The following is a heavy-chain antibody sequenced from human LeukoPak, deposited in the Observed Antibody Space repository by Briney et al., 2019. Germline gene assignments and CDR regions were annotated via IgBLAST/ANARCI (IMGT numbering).Heavy chain of an antibody. D-gene: IGHD5-18*01. CDR2: IKKDGNEK. V-gene: IGHV3-7*01. Sequence: PGGSLRLSCAASGFTFSSHWMSWVRQAPGKGLEWVANIKKDGNEKYYVDAVKGRFTISRDNAKTSLYLQMNSLRAEDTAVYYCARDLSGIAGYTYGRGIDYWGQGTLVTVSS. CDR3: ARDLSGIAGYTYGRGIDY. CDR1: GFTFSSHW. J-gene: IGHJ4*02.